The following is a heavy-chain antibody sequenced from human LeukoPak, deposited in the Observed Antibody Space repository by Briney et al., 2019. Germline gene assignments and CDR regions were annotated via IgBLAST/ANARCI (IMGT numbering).Heavy chain of an antibody. V-gene: IGHV3-20*04. D-gene: IGHD4-17*01. CDR1: GFTFDDYG. Sequence: RPGGSLRLSCAAPGFTFDDYGMSWVRHAPGKGLEWVSGINWNGGSTVYADSVKGRFTISRDNAKNSLYVQMNSLRAEDTALYYCARDLHGDYPFDYWGQGTLVTVSS. J-gene: IGHJ4*02. CDR3: ARDLHGDYPFDY. CDR2: INWNGGST.